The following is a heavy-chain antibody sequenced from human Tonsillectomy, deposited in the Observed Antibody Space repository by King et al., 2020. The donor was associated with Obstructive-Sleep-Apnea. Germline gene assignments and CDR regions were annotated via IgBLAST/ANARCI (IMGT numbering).Heavy chain of an antibody. J-gene: IGHJ5*02. CDR3: AKDAVVVVPAAMAYDWFDP. CDR2: ISSGGGST. Sequence: VQLVESGGGLVQPGGSLRLSCAASGFTFSSYAMSWVRQAPGKGLEWVSVISSGGGSTYYAASVKGRFTISRDNSKNTLFLQMNSLSAEDTAVYYCAKDAVVVVPAAMAYDWFDPWGQGTLVTVSS. V-gene: IGHV3-23*04. D-gene: IGHD2-2*01. CDR1: GFTFSSYA.